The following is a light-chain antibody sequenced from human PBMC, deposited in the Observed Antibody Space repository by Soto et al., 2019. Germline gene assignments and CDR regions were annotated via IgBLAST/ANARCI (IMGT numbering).Light chain of an antibody. CDR2: EVN. CDR3: CSFAGASTLV. CDR1: SGDVGSYNL. J-gene: IGLJ2*01. V-gene: IGLV2-23*02. Sequence: QSALTQPASVSGSPGQSITISCTGTSGDVGSYNLVSWYQQHPGKAPKLMIYEVNKRPSGVSNRFTGSKSGNTASRTISGLQAEDEADYYCCSFAGASTLVFGGGTKLTVL.